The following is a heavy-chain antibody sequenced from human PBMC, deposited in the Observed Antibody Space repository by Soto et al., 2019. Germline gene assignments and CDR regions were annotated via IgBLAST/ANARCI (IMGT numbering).Heavy chain of an antibody. CDR3: ARGPLRNWFDP. D-gene: IGHD5-12*01. CDR2: IIPIFGNT. V-gene: IGHV1-69*05. CDR1: GGTFSSYA. Sequence: ASVKVSCKASGGTFSSYAISWVRQAPGQGLEWMGGIIPIFGNTKYSQKFQGRVTITKNTSASKAYMELSSLRSENTAVYYCARGPLRNWFDPWGQGTLVTVYS. J-gene: IGHJ5*02.